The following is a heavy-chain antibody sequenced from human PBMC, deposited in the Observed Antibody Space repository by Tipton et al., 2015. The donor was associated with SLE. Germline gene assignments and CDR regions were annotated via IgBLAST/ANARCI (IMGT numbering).Heavy chain of an antibody. CDR3: ARDSRLHWYFDL. Sequence: TLSLTCTVSGGSISSSSYYWGWIRQPPGKGLEWIGSIYYSGSTYYNPSLKSRVTISVDTSKNQLSLKLSSVTAADTAVYYCARDSRLHWYFDLWGRGTLVTVSS. V-gene: IGHV4-39*07. D-gene: IGHD2-2*01. J-gene: IGHJ2*01. CDR1: GGSISSSSYY. CDR2: IYYSGST.